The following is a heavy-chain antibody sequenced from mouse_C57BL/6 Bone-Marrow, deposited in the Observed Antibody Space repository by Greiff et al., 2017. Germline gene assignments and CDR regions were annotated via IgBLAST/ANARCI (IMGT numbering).Heavy chain of an antibody. J-gene: IGHJ3*01. V-gene: IGHV1-82*01. CDR3: ARSLDSSDAWFAY. CDR1: GYAFSSSW. Sequence: QVQLQQSGPELVKPGASVKISCKASGYAFSSSWMNWVKQRPGKGLEWIGRIYPGDGDTNYNGKFKGKATLTADKSSSTAYMQLSSLTSEDSAVYFCARSLDSSDAWFAYWGQGTLVTVSA. D-gene: IGHD3-2*02. CDR2: IYPGDGDT.